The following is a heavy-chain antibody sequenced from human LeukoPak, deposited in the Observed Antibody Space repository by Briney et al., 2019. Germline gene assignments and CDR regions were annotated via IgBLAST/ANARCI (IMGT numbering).Heavy chain of an antibody. V-gene: IGHV4-59*01. CDR2: IYYSGPT. D-gene: IGHD6-13*01. J-gene: IGHJ4*02. CDR1: GDSIDGYY. Sequence: SETLSLTCTVSGDSIDGYYWNWIRQPPGKGLEWIGYIYYSGPTNYNPSLKRRVAISVDTSKNQFSLRLSSVTAADTAVYYCARARYSSSWSSFDYWGQGTLVTVSS. CDR3: ARARYSSSWSSFDY.